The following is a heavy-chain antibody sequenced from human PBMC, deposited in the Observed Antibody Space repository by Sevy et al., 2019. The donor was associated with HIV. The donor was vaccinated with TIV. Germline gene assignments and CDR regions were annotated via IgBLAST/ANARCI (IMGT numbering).Heavy chain of an antibody. Sequence: GSLRLSCAASGFTFSSYWMSWVRQAPGKGLEWVANIKQDGSEKYYVDSVKGRFTISRDNVKNSLYLQMNSLRAEDTAVYYCARMKYYYDSSGHYDYFDYWGQGTLVIVSS. CDR2: IKQDGSEK. CDR3: ARMKYYYDSSGHYDYFDY. V-gene: IGHV3-7*01. CDR1: GFTFSSYW. J-gene: IGHJ4*02. D-gene: IGHD3-22*01.